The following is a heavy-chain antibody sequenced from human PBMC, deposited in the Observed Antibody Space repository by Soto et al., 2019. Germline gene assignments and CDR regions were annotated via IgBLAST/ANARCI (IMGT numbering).Heavy chain of an antibody. Sequence: SETLSLTCTVSGGTIGTYYWSWIRQPPGKGLEWIGYIYYSGSTNYNPSLKSRVTISVDTSKNQFSLKLSSVTAADTAVYYCTSSGLWFGDYGWFDPWGQGTLVTVSS. CDR3: TSSGLWFGDYGWFDP. CDR1: GGTIGTYY. J-gene: IGHJ5*02. V-gene: IGHV4-59*01. D-gene: IGHD3-10*01. CDR2: IYYSGST.